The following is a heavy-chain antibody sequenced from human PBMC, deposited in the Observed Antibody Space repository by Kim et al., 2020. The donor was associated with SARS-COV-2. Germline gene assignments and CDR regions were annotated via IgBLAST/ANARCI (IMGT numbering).Heavy chain of an antibody. CDR2: ISSSSSYI. J-gene: IGHJ4*02. V-gene: IGHV3-21*01. Sequence: GGSLRLSCAASGFTFSSYSMNWVRQAPGKGLEWVSSISSSSSYIYYADSVKGRFTISRDNAKNSLYLQMNSLRAEDTAVYYCARDPYCSSTSCYTDKEPELDYWGQGTLVTVSS. CDR3: ARDPYCSSTSCYTDKEPELDY. D-gene: IGHD2-2*02. CDR1: GFTFSSYS.